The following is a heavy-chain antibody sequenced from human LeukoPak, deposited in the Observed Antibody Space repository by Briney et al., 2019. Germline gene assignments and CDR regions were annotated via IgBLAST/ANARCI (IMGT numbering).Heavy chain of an antibody. CDR1: GFRFSDYA. J-gene: IGHJ4*02. D-gene: IGHD6-13*01. V-gene: IGHV3-30-3*01. CDR2: ISHNGGVT. CDR3: ARDEGHSTNWGLFDF. Sequence: GRSLRLSCAASGFRFSDYAVHWLRQAPGKGLEWVAIISHNGGVTDHTDSVKGRFSVSRDNSDYFLYLQMDNLRLDDTAVYYCARDEGHSTNWGLFDFWGQGSLVTVS.